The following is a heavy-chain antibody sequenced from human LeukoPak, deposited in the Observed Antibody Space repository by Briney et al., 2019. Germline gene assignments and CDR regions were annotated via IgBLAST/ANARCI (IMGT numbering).Heavy chain of an antibody. CDR1: GYTFTSSG. Sequence: ASVKVSCKASGYTFTSSGISWVRQAPGQGLEWMGWISAYNGDTNYAQKPQGRVTMTTDTSTSTAYMELRSLRSDDTAVYYCARVLLSGDQNSFDYWGQGTLVTVSS. D-gene: IGHD7-27*01. J-gene: IGHJ4*02. CDR2: ISAYNGDT. V-gene: IGHV1-18*01. CDR3: ARVLLSGDQNSFDY.